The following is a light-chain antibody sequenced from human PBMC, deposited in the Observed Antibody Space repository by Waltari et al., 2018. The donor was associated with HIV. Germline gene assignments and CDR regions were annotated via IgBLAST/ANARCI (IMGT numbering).Light chain of an antibody. J-gene: IGKJ1*01. CDR2: GAS. Sequence: DIVMTPSPDSLAVSLSEQATIHCQSSPSLRYSSNNCNYLDWYQQKPGQPPKLLIYGASTLESGVPERFSGSGSGAEFTLTIRSLRAEDVATYYCQHYYSDLWTFGQGTKVEIK. CDR1: PSLRYSSNNCNY. CDR3: QHYYSDLWT. V-gene: IGKV4-1*01.